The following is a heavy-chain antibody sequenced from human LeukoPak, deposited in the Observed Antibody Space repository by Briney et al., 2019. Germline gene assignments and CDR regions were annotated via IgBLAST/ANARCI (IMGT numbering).Heavy chain of an antibody. CDR3: ARRERLGYSYGRGTLDI. J-gene: IGHJ3*02. Sequence: QPGGSLRLSCAASGFIVSTNYMSWVRQAPGKGLEWVSLIHSDGRTYYADAVKGRFTISRDNSKNSLYLQMNSLRAEDTAVYYCARRERLGYSYGRGTLDIWGQGTMVPVSS. V-gene: IGHV3-66*01. CDR1: GFIVSTNY. CDR2: IHSDGRT. D-gene: IGHD5-18*01.